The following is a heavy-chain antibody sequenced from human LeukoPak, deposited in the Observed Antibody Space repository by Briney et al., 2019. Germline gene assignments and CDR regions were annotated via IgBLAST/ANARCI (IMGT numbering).Heavy chain of an antibody. V-gene: IGHV3-48*03. CDR3: ARGYAYDFWSGWSTDYMDV. D-gene: IGHD3-3*01. J-gene: IGHJ6*03. CDR1: GFTFSSYE. Sequence: GGSLRLSCAASGFTFSSYEMNWVRQAPGKGLEWVSYISSSGSTIYYADSVKGRFTISRDNAKNSLYLQMNSLRAGDTAVYYCARGYAYDFWSGWSTDYMDVWGKGTTVTVSS. CDR2: ISSSGSTI.